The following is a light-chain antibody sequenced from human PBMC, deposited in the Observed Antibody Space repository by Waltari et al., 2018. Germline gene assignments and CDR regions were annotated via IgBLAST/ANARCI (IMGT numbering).Light chain of an antibody. V-gene: IGKV1-5*03. Sequence: DIQMTQSPSTLSASVGDRVTITCRASQSISSWLAWYQQKPGKAPKLLIYKASSLESGGPSRFSGSGSGTEFTLTLSSLQPDDFATYYCQQYNSYSPRTFGQVTKVEIK. J-gene: IGKJ1*01. CDR1: QSISSW. CDR3: QQYNSYSPRT. CDR2: KAS.